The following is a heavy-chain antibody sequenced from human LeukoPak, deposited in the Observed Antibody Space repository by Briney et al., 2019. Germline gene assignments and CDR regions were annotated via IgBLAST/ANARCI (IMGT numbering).Heavy chain of an antibody. V-gene: IGHV3-11*01. D-gene: IGHD6-13*01. CDR1: GFTFSDYY. CDR3: AREGYSSSWTDFDY. Sequence: PGGSLRLSCAASGFTFSDYYMSWIRQAPGKGLEWVSYISSSGSTIYYADSVKGRFTISRDNAKNSLYLQMNSLRAEDTAVYYFAREGYSSSWTDFDYWGQGTLVTVSS. CDR2: ISSSGSTI. J-gene: IGHJ4*02.